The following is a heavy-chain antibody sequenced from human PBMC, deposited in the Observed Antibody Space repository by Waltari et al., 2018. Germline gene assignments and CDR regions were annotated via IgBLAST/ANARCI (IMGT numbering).Heavy chain of an antibody. CDR2: ISSSSSYI. CDR3: ARVRIGGWDDAFDI. V-gene: IGHV3-21*01. CDR1: GFTFSSHS. Sequence: EVQLVESGGGLVKPGGSLRLSCAASGFTFSSHSMTWVRQAQGKGLEWVSSISSSSSYIYYADSVKGRFTISRDNAKNSLYLQMNSLRAEDTVVYYCARVRIGGWDDAFDIWGQGTMVTVSS. J-gene: IGHJ3*02. D-gene: IGHD1-26*01.